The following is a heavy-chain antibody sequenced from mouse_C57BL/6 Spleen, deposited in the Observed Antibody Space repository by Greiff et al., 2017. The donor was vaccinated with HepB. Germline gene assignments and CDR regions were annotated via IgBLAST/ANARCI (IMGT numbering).Heavy chain of an antibody. V-gene: IGHV1-55*01. CDR2: IYPGSGST. CDR3: ARWDGYYRYAMDY. J-gene: IGHJ4*01. CDR1: GYTFTSYW. D-gene: IGHD2-3*01. Sequence: QVQLQQPGAELVKPGASVKMSCKASGYTFTSYWIPWVKQRPGQGLEWIGDIYPGSGSTNYNEKFKSKSTLTVDTSSSTAYMQLSSLTSEDSAVYYCARWDGYYRYAMDYWGQGTSVTVSS.